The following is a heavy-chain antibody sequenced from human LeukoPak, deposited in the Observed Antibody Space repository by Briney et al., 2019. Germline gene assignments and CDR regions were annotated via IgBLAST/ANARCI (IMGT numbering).Heavy chain of an antibody. D-gene: IGHD3-16*01. J-gene: IGHJ4*02. CDR3: ARGLGLASFYFDY. CDR1: GGSFSVYY. CDR2: INHSGST. V-gene: IGHV4-34*01. Sequence: SETLSLTCAVYGGSFSVYYWSWIRQPPGKGLEWIGEINHSGSTNYNPSLKSRVTISVDTSKNQFSLKLSSVTAADTAVYYCARGLGLASFYFDYWGQGTLVTVSS.